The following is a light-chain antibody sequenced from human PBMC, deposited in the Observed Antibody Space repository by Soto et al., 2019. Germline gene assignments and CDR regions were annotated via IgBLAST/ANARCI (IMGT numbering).Light chain of an antibody. CDR1: SSNIGANYD. Sequence: QSVLTQPPSVSGAPGQRVTISCTGSSSNIGANYDVHWYQQRPGTAPKLLIFANSNRPSGVPDRFSGSKSGTSASLVITGLQAEDEGDYYCQSYDSSLSRRWVFGGGTKLTVL. CDR3: QSYDSSLSRRWV. V-gene: IGLV1-40*01. CDR2: ANS. J-gene: IGLJ3*02.